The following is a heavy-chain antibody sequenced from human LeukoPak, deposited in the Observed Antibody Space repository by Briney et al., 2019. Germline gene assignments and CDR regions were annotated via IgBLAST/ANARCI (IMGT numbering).Heavy chain of an antibody. CDR2: ISRSDGTT. Sequence: GGSLRLSCAASGFTFSKYAMSWVRQAPGKGLEWVSAISRSDGTTYYADSVKGRFTISRDNSKNTLYLQMNSLRTEDTAVYYCAKAQELGNYEFFLFDYWGQGTLVTVSS. J-gene: IGHJ4*02. CDR1: GFTFSKYA. D-gene: IGHD7-27*01. CDR3: AKAQELGNYEFFLFDY. V-gene: IGHV3-23*01.